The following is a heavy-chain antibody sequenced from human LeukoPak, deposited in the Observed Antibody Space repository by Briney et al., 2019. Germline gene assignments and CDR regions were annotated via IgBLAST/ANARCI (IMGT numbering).Heavy chain of an antibody. V-gene: IGHV3-74*01. D-gene: IGHD5-18*01. J-gene: IGHJ6*02. CDR1: GFTFSTYS. CDR2: INSDGSIT. CDR3: ARDAVDTANAV. Sequence: GRSLRLSCAVSGFTFSTYSMSWVRHAPGKGLVWVSHINSDGSITSYADSVKGRFTISRDNAKNTLYLQMNSLRAEDTAVYYCARDAVDTANAVWGQGTTVTVSS.